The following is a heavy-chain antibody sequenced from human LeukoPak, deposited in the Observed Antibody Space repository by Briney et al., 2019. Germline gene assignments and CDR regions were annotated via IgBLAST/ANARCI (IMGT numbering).Heavy chain of an antibody. CDR2: IIPIFGTA. Sequence: GSSVKVSCKASGGTFSSYAISWVRQAPGQGLEWMGGIIPIFGTANYAQKSQGRVTITADESTSTAYMELSSLRSEDTAVYYCARDGSSSFVDAASSENDYWGQGTLVTVSS. J-gene: IGHJ4*02. CDR1: GGTFSSYA. V-gene: IGHV1-69*01. CDR3: ARDGSSSFVDAASSENDY. D-gene: IGHD6-6*01.